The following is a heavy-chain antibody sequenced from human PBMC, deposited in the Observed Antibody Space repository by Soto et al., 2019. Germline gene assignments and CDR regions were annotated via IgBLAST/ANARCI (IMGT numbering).Heavy chain of an antibody. CDR3: ARFARNDAFDI. CDR2: IGTAGDT. J-gene: IGHJ3*02. V-gene: IGHV3-13*01. Sequence: GESLKISCAASGFTFSSYDMHWVRQATGKGLEWVSAIGTAGDTYYPGSVKGRFTISRENAKNSLYLQMNSLRAGDTAVYYCARFARNDAFDIWGQGTMVTVSS. CDR1: GFTFSSYD.